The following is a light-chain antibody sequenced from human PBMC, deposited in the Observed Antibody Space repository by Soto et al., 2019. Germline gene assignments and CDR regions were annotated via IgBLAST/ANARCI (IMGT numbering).Light chain of an antibody. CDR1: SSDVGGYNY. V-gene: IGLV2-8*01. CDR2: EVS. CDR3: SSYAGSNKGDV. J-gene: IGLJ1*01. Sequence: QPVLTQPPSASGSPGQSVTISCTGTSSDVGGYNYVSWYQQHPGKAPKLMIYEVSKRPSGVPDRFSGSKSGNTASLTVSGLQAEDEADYYCSSYAGSNKGDVFGTGTKLTVL.